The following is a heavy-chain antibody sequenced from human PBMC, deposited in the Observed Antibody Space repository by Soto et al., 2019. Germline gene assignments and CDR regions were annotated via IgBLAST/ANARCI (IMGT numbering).Heavy chain of an antibody. Sequence: SVKVSCKAPGGTFSSYTISWVRQAPGQGLEWMGRIIPILGIANYAQKFQGRVTITADKSTSTAYMELSSLRSEDTAVYYCARGEESYDILTGHLYYYYYGMDVWGQGTTVTVSS. CDR1: GGTFSSYT. J-gene: IGHJ6*02. D-gene: IGHD3-9*01. CDR3: ARGEESYDILTGHLYYYYYGMDV. V-gene: IGHV1-69*02. CDR2: IIPILGIA.